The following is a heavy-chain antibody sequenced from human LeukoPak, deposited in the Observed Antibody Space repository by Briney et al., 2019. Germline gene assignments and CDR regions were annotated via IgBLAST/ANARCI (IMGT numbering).Heavy chain of an antibody. CDR1: GFTFSSYT. Sequence: GGSLRLSCAASGFTFSSYTMNWVRQAPGKGREWVSSITSGSGFISYADSVRGRFTISGDNAKNSLYLQMDSLRAEDTAVYYCARDGWLDYWGQGTLVTVSS. CDR3: ARDGWLDY. D-gene: IGHD3-10*01. V-gene: IGHV3-21*01. CDR2: ITSGSGFI. J-gene: IGHJ4*02.